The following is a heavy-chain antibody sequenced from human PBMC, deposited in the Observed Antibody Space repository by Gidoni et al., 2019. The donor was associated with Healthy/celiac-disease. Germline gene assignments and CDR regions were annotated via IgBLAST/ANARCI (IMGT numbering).Heavy chain of an antibody. CDR3: TTDDFWDCSSTSCYV. Sequence: EVQMVECGGGLVKRGGCRRLSCAASGVTLSNAWMRWVRQAPGKGLVWVGRIKSKTDGGTTDYTAPVKGSFTISRDDSKNTLYLQMNSLKAEDTAVYYCTTDDFWDCSSTSCYVWGQGTLVTVSS. J-gene: IGHJ4*02. D-gene: IGHD2-2*01. CDR1: GVTLSNAW. V-gene: IGHV3-15*01. CDR2: IKSKTDGGTT.